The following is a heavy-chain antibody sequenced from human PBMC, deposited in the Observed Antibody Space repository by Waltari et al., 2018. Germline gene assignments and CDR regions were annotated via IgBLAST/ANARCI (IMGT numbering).Heavy chain of an antibody. D-gene: IGHD6-19*01. J-gene: IGHJ4*02. Sequence: QAPGQGLEWMGWINPGSGDTNYAQNFQGRVTMTTDTSISTAYMDLTRLRSDDTAVYYCARGVGAVAGPYFDYWGQGTLITVSS. V-gene: IGHV1-2*02. CDR3: ARGVGAVAGPYFDY. CDR2: INPGSGDT.